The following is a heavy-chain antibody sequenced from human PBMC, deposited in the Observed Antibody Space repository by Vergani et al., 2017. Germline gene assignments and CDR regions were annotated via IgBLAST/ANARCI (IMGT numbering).Heavy chain of an antibody. V-gene: IGHV3-13*01. CDR2: IGTAGDT. D-gene: IGHD1-1*01. J-gene: IGHJ6*02. Sequence: EVQLVESGGGLVQPGGSLRLSCAASGFTFSSYDMHWVRQATGKGLEWVSAIGTAGDTYYPGSVKGRFTISRENAKNSLYLQMNSLRAGDTAVYYCARGGTGNYYYGMDVWGQGTTVTVSS. CDR1: GFTFSSYD. CDR3: ARGGTGNYYYGMDV.